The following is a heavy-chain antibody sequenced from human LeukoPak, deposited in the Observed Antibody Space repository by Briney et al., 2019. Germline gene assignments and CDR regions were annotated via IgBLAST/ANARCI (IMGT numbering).Heavy chain of an antibody. V-gene: IGHV1-69*05. Sequence: GSSVKVSCKASGCTFSSYAISWVRQAPGQGLEWMGRIIPIFGTANYAQKFQGRVTITTDESTSTAYMELSSLRSEDTAVYYCAREMVYDSYYYYYMDVWGKGTTVTVSS. J-gene: IGHJ6*03. D-gene: IGHD2-8*01. CDR2: IIPIFGTA. CDR1: GCTFSSYA. CDR3: AREMVYDSYYYYYMDV.